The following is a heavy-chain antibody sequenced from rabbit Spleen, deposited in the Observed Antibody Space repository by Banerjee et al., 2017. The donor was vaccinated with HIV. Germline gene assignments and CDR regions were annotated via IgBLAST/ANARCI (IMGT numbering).Heavy chain of an antibody. J-gene: IGHJ4*01. CDR1: GIDFTKYY. V-gene: IGHV1S45*01. D-gene: IGHD3-1*01. Sequence: QEQLTETGGGLVQPGGSLTLSCKASGIDFTKYYITWVRQAPGKGLEWIGIIYAAKGSTDYASWAKGRFTISKTSSTTVTLQMTSLTAADTATYFCARDPGGVSNLWGPGTLVTVS. CDR3: ARDPGGVSNL. CDR2: IYAAKGST.